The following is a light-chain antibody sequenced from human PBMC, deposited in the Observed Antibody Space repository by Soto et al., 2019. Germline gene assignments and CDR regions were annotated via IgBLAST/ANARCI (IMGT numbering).Light chain of an antibody. CDR2: EVS. CDR1: SSDVGGYNY. Sequence: QSALTQPPSASGSPGQSVTISCTGTSSDVGGYNYVSWYQQHPGKAPKLMIYEVSERPSGVPDRFSGSKSSNTASLTVSGLQAEDEADYYCSSYAGRNNFVFGTRTKVTVL. V-gene: IGLV2-8*01. CDR3: SSYAGRNNFV. J-gene: IGLJ1*01.